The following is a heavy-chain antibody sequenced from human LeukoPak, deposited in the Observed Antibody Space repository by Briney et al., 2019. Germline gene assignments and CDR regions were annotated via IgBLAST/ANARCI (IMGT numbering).Heavy chain of an antibody. Sequence: GGSLRLSCAASGFTFSSYGMHWVRQAPGKGLEWVAVISYDGSNKYYADSVKGRFTISRDNSKNTLYLQMNSLRAEDTAVYYRAKGAILEPFDYWGQGTLVTVSS. J-gene: IGHJ4*02. CDR3: AKGAILEPFDY. CDR2: ISYDGSNK. CDR1: GFTFSSYG. D-gene: IGHD2-2*02. V-gene: IGHV3-30*18.